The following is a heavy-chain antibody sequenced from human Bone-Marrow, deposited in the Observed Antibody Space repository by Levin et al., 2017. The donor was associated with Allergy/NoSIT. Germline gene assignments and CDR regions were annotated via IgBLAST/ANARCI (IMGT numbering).Heavy chain of an antibody. D-gene: IGHD1-26*01. J-gene: IGHJ4*02. Sequence: TGGSLRLSCAASGFTFSDYWMHWVRQAPGKGLVWVSRTNEYGSITDYADSVKGRFTISRDNAKSTLSLQMNSLRAEDTAVYYCARALSGRSDYWGQGTLVTVSS. CDR2: TNEYGSIT. V-gene: IGHV3-74*01. CDR1: GFTFSDYW. CDR3: ARALSGRSDY.